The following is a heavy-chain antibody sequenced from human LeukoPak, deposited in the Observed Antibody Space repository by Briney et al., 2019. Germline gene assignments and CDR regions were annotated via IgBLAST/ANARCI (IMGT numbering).Heavy chain of an antibody. CDR2: INHSGST. CDR1: GGSFSGYY. V-gene: IGHV4-34*01. J-gene: IGHJ5*02. CDR3: ARGSIVHYYYGSGSYRRWFDP. Sequence: SETLSLTCAVYGGSFSGYYWSWIRQPPGKGLEWIGEINHSGSTNYNPSLKSRVTISVDTSKNQFSLKLSSVTAADTAVCYCARGSIVHYYYGSGSYRRWFDPWGQGTLVTVSS. D-gene: IGHD3-10*01.